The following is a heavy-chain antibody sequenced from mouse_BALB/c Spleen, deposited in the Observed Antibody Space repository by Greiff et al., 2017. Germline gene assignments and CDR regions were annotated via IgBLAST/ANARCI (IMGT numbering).Heavy chain of an antibody. CDR2: INSNGGST. J-gene: IGHJ4*01. D-gene: IGHD2-10*01. V-gene: IGHV5-6-3*01. CDR3: ARGAYYGNYDAMDY. Sequence: EVQLVESGGGLVQPGGSLKLSCAASGFTFSSYGMSWVRQTPDKRLELVATINSNGGSTYYPDSVKGRFTISRDNAKNTLYLQMSSLKSEDTAMYYCARGAYYGNYDAMDYWGQGTSVTVSS. CDR1: GFTFSSYG.